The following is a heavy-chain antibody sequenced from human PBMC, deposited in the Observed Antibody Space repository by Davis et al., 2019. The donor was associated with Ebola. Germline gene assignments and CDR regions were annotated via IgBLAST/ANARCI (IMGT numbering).Heavy chain of an antibody. V-gene: IGHV4-39*01. CDR1: GASISSSDYF. J-gene: IGHJ4*02. CDR2: IYHSGST. CDR3: RCGEIGKISAGPHRVEY. D-gene: IGHD6-6*01. Sequence: MPSETLSLTCTVSGASISSSDYFWAWVRQPPGKGLEWIGSIYHSGSTYYNPSLKSRVTISVDTFKNQFSLKMNSVSAADTAVYYCRCGEIGKISAGPHRVEYWGQGTLVTVSS.